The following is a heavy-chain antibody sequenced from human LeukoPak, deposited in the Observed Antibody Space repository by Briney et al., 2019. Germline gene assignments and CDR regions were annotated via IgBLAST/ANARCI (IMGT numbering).Heavy chain of an antibody. CDR3: ARVTAVAGTSVGVDA. D-gene: IGHD6-19*01. J-gene: IGHJ4*02. CDR1: GFTFSSYS. Sequence: GGSLRLSCAASGFTFSSYSMNWVRQAPGKGLEWISYISSSSRTIYYADSVKGRFTISRDNAKNSLYLQMNSLRAEDTAVYYCARVTAVAGTSVGVDAWGQGILVTVS. V-gene: IGHV3-48*01. CDR2: ISSSSRTI.